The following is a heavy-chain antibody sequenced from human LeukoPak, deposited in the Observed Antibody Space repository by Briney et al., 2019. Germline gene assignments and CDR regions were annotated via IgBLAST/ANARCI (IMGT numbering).Heavy chain of an antibody. CDR1: GFAFTSYA. V-gene: IGHV3-30-3*01. D-gene: IGHD3-10*01. J-gene: IGHJ4*02. CDR3: ARGGFEVDY. CDR2: ISYDGSNK. Sequence: GGSLRLSCAASGFAFTSYAMHWVRQAPGKGLEWVAVISYDGSNKYYADSVKGRFTISRDNSKNTLYLQMNSLRAEDTAVYYCARGGFEVDYWGQGTLVTVSS.